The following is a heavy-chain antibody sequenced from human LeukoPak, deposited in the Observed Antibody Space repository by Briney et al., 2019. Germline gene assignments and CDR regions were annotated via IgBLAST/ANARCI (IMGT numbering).Heavy chain of an antibody. D-gene: IGHD6-19*01. Sequence: ASVKVSCKSSGYTFTVYYMHEVRQAPGQGLEWMGWINPNSGGTNYAQKFQGRVTMTRDTSISTAYMELSRLRSDDTAVYYCARDLRSGWYGSTVDYWGQGTLVTVSS. V-gene: IGHV1-2*02. CDR2: INPNSGGT. CDR3: ARDLRSGWYGSTVDY. J-gene: IGHJ4*02. CDR1: GYTFTVYY.